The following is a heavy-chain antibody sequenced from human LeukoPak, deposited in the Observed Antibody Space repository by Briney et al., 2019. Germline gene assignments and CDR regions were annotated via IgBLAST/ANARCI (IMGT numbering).Heavy chain of an antibody. CDR3: ASHSGTWGYLDV. D-gene: IGHD3-22*01. Sequence: PSETLSLTCTVSGDSSSIYYWSWFRQPPGKGLEWLGYIHTSGSTTYNPSLRGRVAISLDTSTNQFSLRLSSATAADSAVYYCASHSGTWGYLDVWGQGALVTVSS. CDR2: IHTSGST. J-gene: IGHJ4*02. CDR1: GDSSSIYY. V-gene: IGHV4-4*09.